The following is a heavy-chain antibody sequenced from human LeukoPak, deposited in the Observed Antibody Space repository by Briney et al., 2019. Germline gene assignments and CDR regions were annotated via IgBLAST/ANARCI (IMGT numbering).Heavy chain of an antibody. J-gene: IGHJ5*02. V-gene: IGHV1-18*04. CDR2: ISAYNGNT. CDR1: GYTFTGYY. D-gene: IGHD3-10*01. CDR3: ARNYGSGSLSPYNWFDP. Sequence: GASVKVSCKASGYTFTGYYMHWVRQAPGQGLEWMGWISAYNGNTNYAQKLQGRVTMTTDTSTSTAFMELRSLRSDDTAVYYCARNYGSGSLSPYNWFDPWGQGTLVTVSS.